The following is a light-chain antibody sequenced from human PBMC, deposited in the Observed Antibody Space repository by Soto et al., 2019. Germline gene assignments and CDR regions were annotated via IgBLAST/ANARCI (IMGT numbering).Light chain of an antibody. CDR1: SSDVGGCNY. CDR3: CSYAGSFILV. Sequence: QSALTQPRSVSGSPGQSVTISCTGTSSDVGGCNYVSWYQQHPGKAPKLMIYDVSKRPSGVPDRFSGSKSGNTASLTISGLQAEDEADYYCCSYAGSFILVFGGGTKVTVL. CDR2: DVS. V-gene: IGLV2-11*01. J-gene: IGLJ2*01.